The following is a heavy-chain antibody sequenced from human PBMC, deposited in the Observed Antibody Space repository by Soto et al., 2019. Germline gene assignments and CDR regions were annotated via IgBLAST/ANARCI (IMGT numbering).Heavy chain of an antibody. Sequence: GGSLRLSXAASGFTFSSYAMSWVRQAPGKGLEWVSAISGSGGSTYYADSVKGRFTISRDNSKNTLYLQMNSLRAEDTAVYYCAKEALRFLEWLSYFDYWGQGTLVTVSS. CDR1: GFTFSSYA. V-gene: IGHV3-23*01. J-gene: IGHJ4*02. CDR3: AKEALRFLEWLSYFDY. D-gene: IGHD3-3*01. CDR2: ISGSGGST.